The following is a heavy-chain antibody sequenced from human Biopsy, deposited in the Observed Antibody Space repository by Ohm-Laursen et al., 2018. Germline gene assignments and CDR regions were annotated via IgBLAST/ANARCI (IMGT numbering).Heavy chain of an antibody. CDR3: ARDWNSGWRLPGMVNYYYNGMDV. V-gene: IGHV1-46*01. CDR1: GYTFTSYY. Sequence: ASVKVSCKASGYTFTSYYMHWVRQPPGQGLEWMGITNPSGGSTSNTQKFQGRVTTTRDTSTSTVYMELSSLRSEDTAVYYCARDWNSGWRLPGMVNYYYNGMDVWGQGTTVTVSS. CDR2: TNPSGGST. J-gene: IGHJ6*02. D-gene: IGHD5-18*01.